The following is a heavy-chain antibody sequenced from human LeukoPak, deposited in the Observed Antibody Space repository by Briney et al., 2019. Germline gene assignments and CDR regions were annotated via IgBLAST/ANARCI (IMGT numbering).Heavy chain of an antibody. D-gene: IGHD6-19*01. Sequence: ASVKVSCKASGYTFTGYYMHWVRQATGQGLEWMGWMNPNSGNTGYAQKFQGRVTMTRNASISTAYMELSSLRSEDTAVYYCARSLVNQYKWLAPLPRYYYYYYYMDVWGKGTTVTVSS. J-gene: IGHJ6*03. CDR3: ARSLVNQYKWLAPLPRYYYYYYYMDV. CDR2: MNPNSGNT. CDR1: GYTFTGYY. V-gene: IGHV1-8*02.